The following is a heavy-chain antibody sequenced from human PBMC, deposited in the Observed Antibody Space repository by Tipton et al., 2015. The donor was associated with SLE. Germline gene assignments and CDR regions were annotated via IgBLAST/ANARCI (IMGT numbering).Heavy chain of an antibody. Sequence: TLSLTCTVSGGSISSSNYYWGWIRQRPGKGLEWIGIINCSGSTYYNPSLNSRITISADTNKNQFSLKLSSVTAADTAVYYCARPRYNGATDYWGQGTLVTVSS. D-gene: IGHD5-18*01. CDR3: ARPRYNGATDY. J-gene: IGHJ4*02. CDR2: INCSGST. V-gene: IGHV4-39*01. CDR1: GGSISSSNYY.